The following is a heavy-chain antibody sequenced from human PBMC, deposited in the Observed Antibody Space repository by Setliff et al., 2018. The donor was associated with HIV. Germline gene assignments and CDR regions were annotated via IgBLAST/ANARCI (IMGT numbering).Heavy chain of an antibody. CDR1: GGSISNYY. V-gene: IGHV4-59*01. Sequence: SETLSLTCSISGGSISNYYWVWIRQSPGKGLEWIGHIHYGGGTYYNPSLESRVSISRDTSKNQFSLNLRDVTAGDTALYYCARAVIRREDRGMWTKLWSAPNHMDVWGKGITVTVFS. CDR2: IHYGGGT. CDR3: ARAVIRREDRGMWTKLWSAPNHMDV. D-gene: IGHD3-10*01. J-gene: IGHJ6*03.